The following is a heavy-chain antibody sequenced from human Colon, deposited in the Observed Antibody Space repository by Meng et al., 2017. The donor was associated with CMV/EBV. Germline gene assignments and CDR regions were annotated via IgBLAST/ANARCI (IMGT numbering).Heavy chain of an antibody. CDR1: GFTFSSYA. V-gene: IGHV3-23*01. J-gene: IGHJ4*02. CDR3: DASDY. Sequence: GESLKISCAASGFTFSSYAMSWVRQAPGKGLEWVSTIGGRSGRTHYADSVKGRFTISRDNSKNTLYLQMNSLRAEDTAIYYCDASDYWGQGTQVTVSS. CDR2: IGGRSGRT. D-gene: IGHD6-6*01.